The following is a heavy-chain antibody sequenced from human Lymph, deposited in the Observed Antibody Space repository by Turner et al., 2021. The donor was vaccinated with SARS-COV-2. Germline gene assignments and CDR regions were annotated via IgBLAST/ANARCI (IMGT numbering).Heavy chain of an antibody. J-gene: IGHJ3*02. D-gene: IGHD1-26*01. V-gene: IGHV3-30-3*01. CDR3: ARARGGTYSGAFDI. CDR2: ISYDGSNK. CDR1: GFTFSTYA. Sequence: QVQLVESGGGVVQPGRSLRLPCAAAGFTFSTYAMHWVRQAPGKGLEGVAVISYDGSNKYYADSVKGRFTFSRDNSKNTLYLQMNSLRAEDTAVYYCARARGGTYSGAFDIWGQGTMVTVSS.